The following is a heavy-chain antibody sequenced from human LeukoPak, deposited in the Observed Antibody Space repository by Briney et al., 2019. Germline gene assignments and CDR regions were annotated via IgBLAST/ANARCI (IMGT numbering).Heavy chain of an antibody. V-gene: IGHV4-34*01. CDR3: ARGGVTMVRGVIS. CDR2: INHGGST. Sequence: SETLSLTCAVYGGSFSGYYWSWIRQPPGKGLEWIGEINHGGSTHYNPSLKSRVTISVDTSKNQFSLELSSVTAADTAVYYCARGGVTMVRGVISWGQGTLVTVSS. CDR1: GGSFSGYY. J-gene: IGHJ4*02. D-gene: IGHD3-10*01.